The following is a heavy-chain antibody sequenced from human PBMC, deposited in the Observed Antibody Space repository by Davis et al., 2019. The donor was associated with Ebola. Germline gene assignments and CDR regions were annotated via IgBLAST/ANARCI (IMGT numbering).Heavy chain of an antibody. V-gene: IGHV3-30*03. Sequence: PGGSLRLSCAASGFTFSSYGMHWVRQAPGKGLEWVAVISYDGSNKYYADSVKGRFTISRDNAKNSLYLQMNSLRDEDTAVYYCARDAGGRDIVVVPAAYYWGQGTLVTVSS. D-gene: IGHD2-2*01. CDR3: ARDAGGRDIVVVPAAYY. J-gene: IGHJ4*02. CDR1: GFTFSSYG. CDR2: ISYDGSNK.